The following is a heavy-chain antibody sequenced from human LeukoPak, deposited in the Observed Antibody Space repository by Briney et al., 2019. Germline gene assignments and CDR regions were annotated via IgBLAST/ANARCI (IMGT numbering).Heavy chain of an antibody. Sequence: SETLSLTCTVSGVSISSYYWSWIRQPPGKGLEWIGYIYYSGSTNYNPSLKSRVTISVDSSKNQFSLKLSSVTAADTAVYYCARTTEGGYTYDYFYYYYMDVWGKGTTVTISS. D-gene: IGHD5-18*01. V-gene: IGHV4-59*01. CDR2: IYYSGST. CDR3: ARTTEGGYTYDYFYYYYMDV. J-gene: IGHJ6*03. CDR1: GVSISSYY.